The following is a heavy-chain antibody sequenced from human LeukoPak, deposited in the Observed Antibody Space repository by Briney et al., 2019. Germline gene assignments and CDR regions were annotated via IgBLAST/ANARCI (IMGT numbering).Heavy chain of an antibody. CDR2: MNPNSGNT. D-gene: IGHD6-13*01. V-gene: IGHV1-8*01. CDR1: GYTFTSYD. CDR3: ARVRSEQQLVETFDY. Sequence: GASVKVSCKASGYTFTSYDINWVRQATGQGLEWMGWMNPNSGNTGYAQEFQGRVTITADKSTSTAYMELSSLRSEDTAVYYCARVRSEQQLVETFDYWGQGTLVTVSS. J-gene: IGHJ4*02.